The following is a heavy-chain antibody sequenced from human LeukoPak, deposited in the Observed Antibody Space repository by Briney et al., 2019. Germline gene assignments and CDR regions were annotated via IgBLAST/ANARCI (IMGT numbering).Heavy chain of an antibody. CDR2: IKYDGSER. J-gene: IGHJ4*02. D-gene: IGHD3-10*01. Sequence: PGGSLRLSCAASGFTFSTYLMTWVRQAPGKGLEWVAIIKYDGSERYYVDSVKGRFTISRDNSKNTLYLQMSSLRAEDTAIYYCAKTPKLIRGTPDYWGQGTLVIVSS. CDR3: AKTPKLIRGTPDY. CDR1: GFTFSTYL. V-gene: IGHV3-7*03.